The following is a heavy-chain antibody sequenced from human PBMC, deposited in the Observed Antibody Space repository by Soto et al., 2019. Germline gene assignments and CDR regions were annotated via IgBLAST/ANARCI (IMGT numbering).Heavy chain of an antibody. D-gene: IGHD5-18*01. J-gene: IGHJ4*02. CDR2: IYYSGST. CDR3: ARRYGSCFDY. V-gene: IGHV4-59*08. Sequence: QVQLQESGPGLVKPSETLSLTCTVSGGSISSYYWSWIRQPPGKGLEWIGYIYYSGSTNYNPSLXGXVXIXXDTSKNQFSLKLSSVPAADTAVYYCARRYGSCFDYWGQGTLVTVSS. CDR1: GGSISSYY.